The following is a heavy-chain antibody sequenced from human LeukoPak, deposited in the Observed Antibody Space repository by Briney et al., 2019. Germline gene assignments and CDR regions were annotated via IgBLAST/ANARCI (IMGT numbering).Heavy chain of an antibody. V-gene: IGHV3-30*03. CDR2: ISYDGSSK. CDR1: GFTFSSYG. D-gene: IGHD3-22*01. Sequence: HPGGSLRLSCAASGFTFSSYGIHWVRQAPGKGLEWVAAISYDGSSKYYADSVKGRFTISRDNSKNTLYLQMDSPRAEDTAVYYCARDQGVVVHGKYHYYGMDVWGQGTTVTVSS. CDR3: ARDQGVVVHGKYHYYGMDV. J-gene: IGHJ6*02.